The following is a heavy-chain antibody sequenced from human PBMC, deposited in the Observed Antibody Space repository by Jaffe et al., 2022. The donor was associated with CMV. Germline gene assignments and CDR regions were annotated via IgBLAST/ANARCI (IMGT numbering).Heavy chain of an antibody. Sequence: QVQLVQSGAEVKKPGASVKVSCKVSGYTLTELSMHWVRQAPGKGLEWMGGFDPEDGETIYAQKFQGRVTMTEDTSTDTAYMELSSLRSEDTAVYYCATGDPSDTAMVPRYYYGMDVWGQGTTVTVSS. CDR3: ATGDPSDTAMVPRYYYGMDV. CDR2: FDPEDGET. D-gene: IGHD5-18*01. CDR1: GYTLTELS. J-gene: IGHJ6*02. V-gene: IGHV1-24*01.